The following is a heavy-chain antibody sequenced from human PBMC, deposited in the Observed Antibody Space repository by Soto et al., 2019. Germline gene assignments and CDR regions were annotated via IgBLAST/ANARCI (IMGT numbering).Heavy chain of an antibody. D-gene: IGHD2-15*01. V-gene: IGHV3-15*01. J-gene: IGHJ4*02. Sequence: WGSLRLSCASSVFPFSDAWLSCVRHAPGKGPEWVGRIKSRGAGGTTDFAAPVKGRFTISRDDSKNTLYLQMNSLETEDTAVYYCCRSHSVTYYFDIWGQGTPVSVSS. CDR1: VFPFSDAW. CDR2: IKSRGAGGTT. CDR3: CRSHSVTYYFDI.